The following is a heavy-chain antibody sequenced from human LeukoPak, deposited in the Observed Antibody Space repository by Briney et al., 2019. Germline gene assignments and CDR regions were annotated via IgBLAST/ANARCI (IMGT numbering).Heavy chain of an antibody. J-gene: IGHJ4*02. D-gene: IGHD4-17*01. V-gene: IGHV3-23*01. Sequence: GGSLRLSRAPSVFTTSSYGMRWVRQPPGNALEWVSSISGIGDNAHYAHSAEGGCIISRDNSQSTLFFQKKRLRAERTPIFYFARGHGDWTLAYYFDYWGQGPLVRVSS. CDR2: ISGIGDNA. CDR1: VFTTSSYG. CDR3: ARGHGDWTLAYYFDY.